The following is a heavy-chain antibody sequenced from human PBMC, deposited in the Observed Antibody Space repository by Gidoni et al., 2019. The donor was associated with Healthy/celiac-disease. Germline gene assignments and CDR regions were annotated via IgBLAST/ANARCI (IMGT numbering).Heavy chain of an antibody. J-gene: IGHJ4*02. Sequence: QVQLVESGGGLVQPGRSLILYCAASGFTFSSYGMHWVRQAPGKGLEWVAVISYDGSNKYYADSVKGRFTISRDNSKNTLYLQMNSLRAEDTAVYYCAKDSTVTIFDYWGQGTLVTVSS. D-gene: IGHD4-17*01. V-gene: IGHV3-30*18. CDR3: AKDSTVTIFDY. CDR2: ISYDGSNK. CDR1: GFTFSSYG.